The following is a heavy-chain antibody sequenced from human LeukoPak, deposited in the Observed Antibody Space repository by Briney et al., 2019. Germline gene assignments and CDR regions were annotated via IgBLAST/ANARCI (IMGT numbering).Heavy chain of an antibody. V-gene: IGHV3-7*04. D-gene: IGHD5-12*01. J-gene: IGHJ4*02. CDR1: GFTFSNYW. CDR2: INRDGSDK. CDR3: ARAIEGAYDL. Sequence: GGSLRLSCAASGFTFSNYWMTWVPQAPGKGLEWVANINRDGSDKYYMASVQGRFTISRDNAKNSLSLQMNSLRVEDTAVYFCARAIEGAYDLWGQGTLVTVSS.